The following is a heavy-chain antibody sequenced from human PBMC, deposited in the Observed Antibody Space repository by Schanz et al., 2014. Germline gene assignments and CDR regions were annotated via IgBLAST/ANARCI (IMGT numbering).Heavy chain of an antibody. J-gene: IGHJ5*02. CDR2: ISVYTGNT. Sequence: GFGVKKPGATVKVSCKASGYIFINSGISWVRQAPGQGLEWVGWISVYTGNTKYGQKVQGRVTMTADTSTNTAYMELRSLRSDDTAVYYCAKAEYDILTDSYSRLDPWGQGTLVTVSS. CDR1: GYIFINSG. D-gene: IGHD3-9*01. CDR3: AKAEYDILTDSYSRLDP. V-gene: IGHV1-18*01.